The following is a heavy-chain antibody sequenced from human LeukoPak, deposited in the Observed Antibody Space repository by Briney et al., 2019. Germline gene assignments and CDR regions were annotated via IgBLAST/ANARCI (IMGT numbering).Heavy chain of an antibody. V-gene: IGHV4-34*01. D-gene: IGHD3-10*01. Sequence: SETLSLTCAVYGGSFSGYYWSWIRQPPGKGLEWIGEINRSGSTNYNPSLKSRVTISVDTSKNQFSLKLSSVTAADTAVYYCARSQNYYGSGDYWSQGTLVTVSS. CDR3: ARSQNYYGSGDY. CDR1: GGSFSGYY. J-gene: IGHJ4*02. CDR2: INRSGST.